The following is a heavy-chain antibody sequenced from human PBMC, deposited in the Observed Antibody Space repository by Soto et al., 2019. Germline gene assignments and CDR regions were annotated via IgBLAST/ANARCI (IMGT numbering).Heavy chain of an antibody. Sequence: GGSLRLSCAASGFTFSSFAMSGVRQAPGGGLVGGSAISGSGGSTYSADSVKGRVTISRDNSKNTLYLQMSSLRAEDTAVYYCARGFSAGKRSPPDFWGQGSLVPVSS. CDR3: ARGFSAGKRSPPDF. D-gene: IGHD6-13*01. J-gene: IGHJ4*02. CDR1: GFTFSSFA. V-gene: IGHV3-23*01. CDR2: ISGSGGST.